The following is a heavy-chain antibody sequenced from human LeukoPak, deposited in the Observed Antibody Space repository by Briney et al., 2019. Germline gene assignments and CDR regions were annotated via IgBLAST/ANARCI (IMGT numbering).Heavy chain of an antibody. V-gene: IGHV3-48*01. CDR2: ISSSSSTI. CDR3: AKSTLGGSTPPDY. D-gene: IGHD2-2*01. CDR1: GFTFSSYS. Sequence: GGSLRLSCAASGFTFSSYSMNWVRQAPGKGLEWVSYISSSSSTIYYADSVKGRFTISRDNAKNSLYLQMNSLRAEDTAVYYCAKSTLGGSTPPDYWGQGTLVTVSS. J-gene: IGHJ4*02.